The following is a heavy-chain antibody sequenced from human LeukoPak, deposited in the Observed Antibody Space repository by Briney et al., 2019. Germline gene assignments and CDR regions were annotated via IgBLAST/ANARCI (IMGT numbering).Heavy chain of an antibody. Sequence: SETLSLTCTDSGGSISSYYWSWIRQPPGKGLEWIGYIYYSGSTNYNPSLKSRVTISVDTSKNQFSLKLSSVTAADTAVYYCARGRPDYGGNSYDEYYYYYYGMDVWGQGTTVTVSS. CDR3: ARGRPDYGGNSYDEYYYYYYGMDV. V-gene: IGHV4-59*01. D-gene: IGHD4-23*01. CDR2: IYYSGST. J-gene: IGHJ6*02. CDR1: GGSISSYY.